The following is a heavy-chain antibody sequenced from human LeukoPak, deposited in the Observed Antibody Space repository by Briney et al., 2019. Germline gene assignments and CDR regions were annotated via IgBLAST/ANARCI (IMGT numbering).Heavy chain of an antibody. J-gene: IGHJ3*02. CDR1: GGSIRGYY. V-gene: IGHV4-59*01. Sequence: SETLSLTCTVSGGSIRGYYWNWIRQPPGKGLQWIGYIPYSGSTNYNPSLKSRVTISVDTSRNQVSLKLTSMTAADTGVYYCARTNTFDIGGQGTMVTVSS. CDR2: IPYSGST. CDR3: ARTNTFDI.